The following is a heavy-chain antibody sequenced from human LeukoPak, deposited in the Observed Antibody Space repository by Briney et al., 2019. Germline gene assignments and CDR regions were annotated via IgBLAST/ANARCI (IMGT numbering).Heavy chain of an antibody. V-gene: IGHV1-69*13. D-gene: IGHD5-18*01. CDR1: GGTFSSYA. J-gene: IGHJ6*04. CDR3: AGYPYGYYYYGMDV. Sequence: SVKGSCKASGGTFSSYAISWVRQAPGQGLECMGGIIPIFGTANYAQKFQGRVTITADESTSTAYMELSSLRSEDTAVYYCAGYPYGYYYYGMDVWGKGTTVTVSS. CDR2: IIPIFGTA.